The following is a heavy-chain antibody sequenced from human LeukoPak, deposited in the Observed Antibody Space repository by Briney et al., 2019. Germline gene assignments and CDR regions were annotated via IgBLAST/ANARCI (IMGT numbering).Heavy chain of an antibody. V-gene: IGHV3-11*05. J-gene: IGHJ4*02. CDR3: ARDRTPRGY. Sequence: GGSLRLSCAASGFTFSDYYMSWIRQAPGKGLEWVSYISSSSSYTNYADSVEGRFTISRDNAKNSLYLQMNSLRAEDTSVYYCARDRTPRGYWGQGTLVTVSS. CDR1: GFTFSDYY. CDR2: ISSSSSYT.